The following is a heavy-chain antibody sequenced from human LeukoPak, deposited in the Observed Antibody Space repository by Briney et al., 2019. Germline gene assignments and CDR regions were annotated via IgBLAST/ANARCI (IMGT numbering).Heavy chain of an antibody. CDR1: GFTFSGSP. D-gene: IGHD1-7*01. J-gene: IGHJ5*02. CDR2: IRSKADKYAT. Sequence: GGSLKLSCAASGFTFSGSPIHWVRQASGKGLEGVGHIRSKADKYATTYAASLRGRFTISRDDSENTAYLQMNSLRAEDTAVYYCTKDCNYAVDPWGQGTQVTVSS. V-gene: IGHV3-73*01. CDR3: TKDCNYAVDP.